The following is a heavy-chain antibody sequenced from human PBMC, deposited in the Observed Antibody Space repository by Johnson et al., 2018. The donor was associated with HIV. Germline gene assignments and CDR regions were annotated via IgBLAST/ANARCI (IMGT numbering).Heavy chain of an antibody. CDR1: GFTFSSYW. CDR2: IKQDGREK. D-gene: IGHD3-16*01. J-gene: IGHJ3*02. CDR3: ARDNLRQLDAFDI. Sequence: EVQLVESGGGLVQPGGSLRLSCAASGFTFSSYWMSWVRQAPGKGLEWVANIKQDGREKYFVDSVKGRFTISRDNAKNSLYLQMNSLRAEDTAVYYCARDNLRQLDAFDIWGQGTMVTVSS. V-gene: IGHV3-7*01.